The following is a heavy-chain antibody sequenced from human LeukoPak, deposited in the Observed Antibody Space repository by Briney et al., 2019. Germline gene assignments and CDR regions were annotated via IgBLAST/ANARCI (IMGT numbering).Heavy chain of an antibody. CDR1: GVTFSSYS. V-gene: IGHV3-21*01. J-gene: IGHJ4*02. Sequence: GGSLRLSCAASGVTFSSYSMNWVRQAPGKGLEWVSSISSSSSYIYYADSVKGRFTVSRDNAKNSLYLQMNSLRAEDTAVYYCASVDYYGSGNYYNDVDYWGQGTLVTVSS. D-gene: IGHD3-10*01. CDR2: ISSSSSYI. CDR3: ASVDYYGSGNYYNDVDY.